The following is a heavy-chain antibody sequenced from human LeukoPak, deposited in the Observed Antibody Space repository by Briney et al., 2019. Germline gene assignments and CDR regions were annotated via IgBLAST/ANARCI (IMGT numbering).Heavy chain of an antibody. CDR1: GFTFSSYS. J-gene: IGHJ4*02. CDR2: ISSSSSYI. V-gene: IGHV3-21*01. CDR3: AREGNTATLDY. Sequence: GGSLRLSCAASGFTFSSYSMNWVRQAPGKGLEWVSSISSSSSYIYYADSVKGRFTIPRDNAKNSLYLQMNSLRAEDMAVYYCAREGNTATLDYWGQGTLVTVSS. D-gene: IGHD5-18*01.